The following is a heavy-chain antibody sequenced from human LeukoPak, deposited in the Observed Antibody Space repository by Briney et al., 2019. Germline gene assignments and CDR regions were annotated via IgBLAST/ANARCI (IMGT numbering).Heavy chain of an antibody. D-gene: IGHD2-15*01. V-gene: IGHV1-18*01. CDR2: SSAYNGNT. J-gene: IGHJ4*02. Sequence: ASVRVSCKASGYTFTTYGISWVRQAPGQGLEWMGWSSAYNGNTNYAQKLQGRVTMTTDTSTSTAYMELRSLRSDDTAVDYCARDYCSGGNCYSELDYWGQGTLVTVSS. CDR1: GYTFTTYG. CDR3: ARDYCSGGNCYSELDY.